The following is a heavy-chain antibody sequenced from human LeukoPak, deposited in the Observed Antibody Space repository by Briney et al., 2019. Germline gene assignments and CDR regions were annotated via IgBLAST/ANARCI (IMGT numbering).Heavy chain of an antibody. V-gene: IGHV1-18*01. Sequence: ASVKVSCKASGYTFTDYGINWVRQAPGQGLEWMGWISGYNGDTKYARRLQGRVTMTTDTSTSTAYMELRSLRSDDTAVYYCAGKAYGDYAQNDYWGQGTLVTVSS. D-gene: IGHD4-17*01. CDR1: GYTFTDYG. CDR3: AGKAYGDYAQNDY. CDR2: ISGYNGDT. J-gene: IGHJ4*02.